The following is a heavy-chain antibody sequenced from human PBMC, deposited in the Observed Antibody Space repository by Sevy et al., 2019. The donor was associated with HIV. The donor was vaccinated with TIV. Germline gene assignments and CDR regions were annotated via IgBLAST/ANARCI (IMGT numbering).Heavy chain of an antibody. V-gene: IGHV3-23*01. CDR2: ISASGGST. D-gene: IGHD3-22*01. CDR3: AKEDSGGYLY. Sequence: GGSLRLSCVVSGFRFGSHAMSWVRQAPGKGLEWVSTISASGGSTYYADSVKGRFIISRDNSKNTVDLQMNSLRAGDTAVYYCAKEDSGGYLYWGQGTLVTVSS. CDR1: GFRFGSHA. J-gene: IGHJ4*02.